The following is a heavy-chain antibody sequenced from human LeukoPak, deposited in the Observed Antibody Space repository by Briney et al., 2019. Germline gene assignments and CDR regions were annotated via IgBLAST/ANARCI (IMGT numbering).Heavy chain of an antibody. Sequence: ESPKISCKGSGCSYTSYWLGWVRQMPGKGLEWMGIIYPGDSDTRYSPSFQGQVTISADKSINNAYLQWSSLKVSDTAMCDCARHGCMFLGVIIPHHYLDYLLQRTMVTVSS. J-gene: IGHJ4*02. V-gene: IGHV5-51*01. CDR3: ARHGCMFLGVIIPHHYLDY. D-gene: IGHD3-10*01. CDR2: IYPGDSDT. CDR1: GCSYTSYW.